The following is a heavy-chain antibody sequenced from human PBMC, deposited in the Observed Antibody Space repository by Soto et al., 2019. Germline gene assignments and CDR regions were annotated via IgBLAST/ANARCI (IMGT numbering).Heavy chain of an antibody. J-gene: IGHJ6*03. D-gene: IGHD3-3*01. CDR1: GYTFTSYD. V-gene: IGHV1-8*01. Sequence: QVQLVQSGAEVKKPGASVKVSCKASGYTFTSYDINWVRQATGQGLEWMGWMNPNSGNTGYAQKFQGSVTMTRNTSISTAYMELSSLRSEDTAVYYCASGYDFWSGPHYYMDVWGKGTTVTVSS. CDR2: MNPNSGNT. CDR3: ASGYDFWSGPHYYMDV.